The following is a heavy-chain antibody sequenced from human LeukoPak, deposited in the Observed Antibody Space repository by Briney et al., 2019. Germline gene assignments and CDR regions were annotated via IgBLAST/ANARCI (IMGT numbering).Heavy chain of an antibody. V-gene: IGHV4-59*02. J-gene: IGHJ3*02. Sequence: SETLSLTCSVSGASDTSQSWSWIRQPPGKQLESIGMIYNSVTANYNPSLKSRVTISVDKSKNQFSLKLSSVTAADTAVYYCARGDYYGSGSLISAEGAFDIWGQGTMVTVSS. D-gene: IGHD3-10*01. CDR3: ARGDYYGSGSLISAEGAFDI. CDR1: GASDTSQS. CDR2: IYNSVTA.